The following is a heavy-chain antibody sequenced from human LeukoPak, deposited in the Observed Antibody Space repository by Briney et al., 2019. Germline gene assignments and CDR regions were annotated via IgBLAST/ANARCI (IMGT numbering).Heavy chain of an antibody. Sequence: SETLSLTCAVYGGSFSGYYWSWIRQPPGKGLEWIGEINHSGSTNYNPSLKSRVTISVDRSKNQFSLKLSSVTAADTAVYYCARSYYYGSGSYHDYWGQGTLVTVSS. CDR2: INHSGST. D-gene: IGHD3-10*01. CDR1: GGSFSGYY. CDR3: ARSYYYGSGSYHDY. J-gene: IGHJ4*02. V-gene: IGHV4-34*01.